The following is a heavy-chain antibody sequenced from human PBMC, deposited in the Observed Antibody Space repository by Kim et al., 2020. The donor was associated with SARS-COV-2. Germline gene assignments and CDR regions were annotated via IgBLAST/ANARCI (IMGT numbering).Heavy chain of an antibody. V-gene: IGHV5-51*01. D-gene: IGHD3-22*01. CDR2: IYPGDSDT. CDR1: GYSFTSYW. Sequence: GESLKISCKGSGYSFTSYWIGWVRQMPGKGLEWMGIIYPGDSDTRYSPSFQGQVTISADKSISTAYLQWSSLKASDTAMYYCARHRHDSSGYYYVGASSWFDPWGQGTLVTVSS. CDR3: ARHRHDSSGYYYVGASSWFDP. J-gene: IGHJ5*02.